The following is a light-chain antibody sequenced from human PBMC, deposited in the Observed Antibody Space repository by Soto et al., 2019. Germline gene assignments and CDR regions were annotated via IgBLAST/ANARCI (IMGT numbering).Light chain of an antibody. CDR2: DVS. Sequence: QSVLTQPASVSGSPGQSIAISCTGTSSDVGAYNYVSWYQQHPGKAPKLMIHDVSNRPSGISDRFSGSKSGNTASLTISGLQAEDEADYYCSSYTSTKTLLFGGGTKVTVL. CDR1: SSDVGAYNY. CDR3: SSYTSTKTLL. V-gene: IGLV2-14*03. J-gene: IGLJ2*01.